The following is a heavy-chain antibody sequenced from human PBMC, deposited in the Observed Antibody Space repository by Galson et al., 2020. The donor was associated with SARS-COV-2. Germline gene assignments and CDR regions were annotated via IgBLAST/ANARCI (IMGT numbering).Heavy chain of an antibody. J-gene: IGHJ6*02. Sequence: MYWVRQAPGQGLEYMGWINPSTGSASYGQKFQDRVTMTSDMSITTAFLKLSGLRFDDTAVYYCVRGLSGDWPYYYFYGMDVWGQGTTVTVSS. D-gene: IGHD2-21*02. CDR2: INPSTGSA. CDR3: VRGLSGDWPYYYFYGMDV. V-gene: IGHV1-2*02.